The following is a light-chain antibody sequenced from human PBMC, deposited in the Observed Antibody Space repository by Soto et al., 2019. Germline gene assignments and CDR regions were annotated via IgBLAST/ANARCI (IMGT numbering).Light chain of an antibody. CDR2: SNN. CDR3: AAWDDSLNALV. J-gene: IGLJ2*01. V-gene: IGLV1-44*01. Sequence: QTVVTQPPSASGTPGQRVTISCSGSSSNIGSNTVNWYQQLPGTAPKLLIYSNNQRPSGVPDRFSGSKSATSASLAISGLQSEDEADYYCAAWDDSLNALVFGGGTKVTVL. CDR1: SSNIGSNT.